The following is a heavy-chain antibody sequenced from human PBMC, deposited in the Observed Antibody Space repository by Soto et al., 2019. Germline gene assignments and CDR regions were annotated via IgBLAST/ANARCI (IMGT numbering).Heavy chain of an antibody. CDR2: ISAYNGNI. CDR1: AYTFTNYG. CDR3: ARRGSSWNLREVDS. D-gene: IGHD6-13*01. J-gene: IGHJ4*02. Sequence: QVQLVQSGGEVKKPGASVKVSCKASAYTFTNYGISWVRQAPGQGLEWMGWISAYNGNINYAQKFRGRVTMTTDTSTSSAYLEVRSLRSDDTAVYYCARRGSSWNLREVDSWGQGTLVTVSS. V-gene: IGHV1-18*01.